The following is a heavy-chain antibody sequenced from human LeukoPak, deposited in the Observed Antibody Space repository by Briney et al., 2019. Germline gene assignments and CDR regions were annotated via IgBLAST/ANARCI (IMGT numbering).Heavy chain of an antibody. CDR2: ISSNGGST. J-gene: IGHJ4*02. V-gene: IGHV3-64*01. CDR1: GFTFSSYA. Sequence: GGSLRLSCAASGFTFSSYAMHWVRQAPGKGLEYVSTISSNGGSTYYENSVKGRFTISRDNSKNTLYLQMGSLRAEDMAVYYCARGPMVRGVIIHFDYWGQGTLVTVSS. D-gene: IGHD3-10*01. CDR3: ARGPMVRGVIIHFDY.